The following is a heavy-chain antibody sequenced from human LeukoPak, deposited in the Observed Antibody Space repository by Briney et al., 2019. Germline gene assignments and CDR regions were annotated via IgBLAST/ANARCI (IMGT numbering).Heavy chain of an antibody. J-gene: IGHJ5*02. CDR3: ARLRLGATGWFDP. V-gene: IGHV4-59*08. CDR2: IYYSGST. CDR1: GGPISSYY. D-gene: IGHD1-26*01. Sequence: SETLSLTCTVSGGPISSYYWSWIRQPPGKGLEWIGYIYYSGSTNYNPSLKSRVTISVDTSENQFPLKLSSVTAADTAVYYCARLRLGATGWFDPWGQGTLVTVSS.